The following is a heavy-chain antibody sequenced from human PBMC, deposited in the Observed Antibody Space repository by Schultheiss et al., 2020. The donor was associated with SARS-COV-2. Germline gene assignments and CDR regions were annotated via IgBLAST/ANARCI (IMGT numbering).Heavy chain of an antibody. Sequence: GESLKISCAASGFTFSSYAMHWVRQAPGKGLEWVAVISYDGSNKYYADSVKGRFTISRDNSKNTLYLQMNSLRAEDTAVYYCARDSLVGGWSDYWGQGTLVTVSS. V-gene: IGHV3-30-3*01. CDR3: ARDSLVGGWSDY. J-gene: IGHJ4*02. CDR1: GFTFSSYA. CDR2: ISYDGSNK. D-gene: IGHD6-19*01.